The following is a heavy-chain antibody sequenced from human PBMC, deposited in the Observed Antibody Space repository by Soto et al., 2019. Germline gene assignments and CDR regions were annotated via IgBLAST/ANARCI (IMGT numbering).Heavy chain of an antibody. J-gene: IGHJ6*02. CDR2: INPNSGGT. CDR3: ARDIRGGHDFWRARVTMDV. Sequence: QVQLVQSGAEMKKPGASVKVSCTASTFTFTDYYIHWVRQAPGQGLEWLGWINPNSGGTNYAQKFEGNVNMTRATSIRTSYMELSRLESDDTAMYSSARDIRGGHDFWRARVTMDVWGHGTAVTVS. CDR1: TFTFTDYY. V-gene: IGHV1-2*02. D-gene: IGHD3-3*01.